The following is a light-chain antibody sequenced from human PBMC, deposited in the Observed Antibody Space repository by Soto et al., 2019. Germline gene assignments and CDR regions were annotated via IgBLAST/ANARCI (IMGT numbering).Light chain of an antibody. Sequence: EIVLTQSPGTLSSSPGERGTLSCRASQSVSSSYLAWYQQKPGQAPRLLIYGASSRATGIPDRFSGSGSGTDFTLTISRLEPEDFAVYYCQQYGSSLFTFGGGTKVEIK. J-gene: IGKJ4*01. CDR1: QSVSSSY. CDR2: GAS. CDR3: QQYGSSLFT. V-gene: IGKV3-20*01.